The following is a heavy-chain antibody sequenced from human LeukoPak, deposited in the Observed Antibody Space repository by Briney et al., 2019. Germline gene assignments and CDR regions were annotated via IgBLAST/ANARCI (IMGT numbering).Heavy chain of an antibody. V-gene: IGHV3-7*01. J-gene: IGHJ4*02. CDR3: AREGVDPIFGVVNRYYFDY. D-gene: IGHD3-3*01. Sequence: GGSLRLSCSASGFTFSSYWMSWVRQAPGKGLEWVANIKQDGSEKYYVDSVKGRFTISRDNAKNSLYLQMNSLRAEDTAVYYCAREGVDPIFGVVNRYYFDYWGQGTLVTVSS. CDR2: IKQDGSEK. CDR1: GFTFSSYW.